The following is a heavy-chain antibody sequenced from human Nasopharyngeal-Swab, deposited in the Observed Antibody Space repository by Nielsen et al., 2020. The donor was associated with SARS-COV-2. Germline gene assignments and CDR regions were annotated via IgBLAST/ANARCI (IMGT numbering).Heavy chain of an antibody. V-gene: IGHV3-64D*08. CDR2: ISSNGGST. Sequence: GESLKISCTASDFTVSSNFMTWVRQAPGKGLEYVSAISSNGGSTYYADSVKGRFTISRDNSKNTLYLQMSSLRAEDTAVYYCVKAVGSYMYYFDYWGQGTLVTVSS. CDR3: VKAVGSYMYYFDY. CDR1: DFTVSSNF. D-gene: IGHD1-26*01. J-gene: IGHJ4*02.